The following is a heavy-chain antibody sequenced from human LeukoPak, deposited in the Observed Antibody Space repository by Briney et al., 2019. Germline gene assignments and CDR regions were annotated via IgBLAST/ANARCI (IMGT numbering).Heavy chain of an antibody. J-gene: IGHJ4*02. D-gene: IGHD2-2*01. V-gene: IGHV3-48*03. CDR2: ISSSGSTI. Sequence: GGSLRLSCAASGFTFSSYEMNWVRQAPGKGLEWVSYISSSGSTIYYAASVKGRFTISRDNAKNSLYLQMNSLRAEDTAVYYCAREGAHYCSSTTCHLDYWGQGTLVTVSS. CDR3: AREGAHYCSSTTCHLDY. CDR1: GFTFSSYE.